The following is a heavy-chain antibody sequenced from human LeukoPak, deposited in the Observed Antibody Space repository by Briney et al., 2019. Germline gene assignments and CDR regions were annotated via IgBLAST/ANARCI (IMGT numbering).Heavy chain of an antibody. V-gene: IGHV4-59*01. CDR2: IFYTGST. CDR1: SDSISNYY. J-gene: IGHJ4*02. Sequence: PSETLSLTCTVPSDSISNYYWSWIRQPPGKGLEWIGYIFYTGSTNYNPSLKSRVTMPVDTSKNQFSLKLSSVTAVDTAVYYCARTHDYGDYPTTYFDYWGQGTLVTVSS. D-gene: IGHD4-17*01. CDR3: ARTHDYGDYPTTYFDY.